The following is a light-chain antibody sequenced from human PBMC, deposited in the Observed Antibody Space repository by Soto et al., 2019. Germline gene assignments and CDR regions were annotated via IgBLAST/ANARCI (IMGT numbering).Light chain of an antibody. CDR3: CSYAGGSTPWV. J-gene: IGLJ3*02. CDR1: SSDVGSYNL. V-gene: IGLV2-23*02. CDR2: EVT. Sequence: QSALTQPASVSWSPGQSITISCTGTSSDVGSYNLVSWYQHHPGKAPKLIIYEVTKRPSGVSNRFSGSKSGNMASLTISGLQGEDEADYYCCSYAGGSTPWVFGGGTKLTVL.